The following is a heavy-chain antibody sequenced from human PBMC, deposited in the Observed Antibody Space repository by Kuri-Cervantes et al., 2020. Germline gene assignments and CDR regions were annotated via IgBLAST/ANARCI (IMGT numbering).Heavy chain of an antibody. CDR1: GFTFSSYS. J-gene: IGHJ3*02. CDR3: ARVGIIADAFDI. Sequence: GGSLRLSCAASGFTFSSYSMNWVRQAPGKGLEWVSYISSSSSYIYYADSVKGRFTISRDNAKNSLYLQMNSLRAEDSAVYYCARVGIIADAFDIWGQGTMVTVSS. D-gene: IGHD7-27*01. CDR2: ISSSSSYI. V-gene: IGHV3-21*05.